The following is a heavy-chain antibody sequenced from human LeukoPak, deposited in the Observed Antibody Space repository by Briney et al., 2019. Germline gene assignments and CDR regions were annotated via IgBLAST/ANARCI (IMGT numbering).Heavy chain of an antibody. D-gene: IGHD6-19*01. Sequence: PGGSLRLYCAASGFSFSDEYMSWIRQAPGQGLEWISYISASGSYTNYADSVKGRFTISRDNAKNSLYLQMNSLRAEDTAVYYCGRSRGAGPGAHFDVWGQGTLVTVSS. J-gene: IGHJ4*02. CDR3: GRSRGAGPGAHFDV. CDR2: ISASGSYT. V-gene: IGHV3-11*03. CDR1: GFSFSDEY.